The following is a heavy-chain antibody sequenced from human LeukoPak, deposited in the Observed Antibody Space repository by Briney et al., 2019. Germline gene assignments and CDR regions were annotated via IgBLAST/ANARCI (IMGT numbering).Heavy chain of an antibody. CDR1: GFTFSNAW. Sequence: GGSLRLSCAASGFTFSNAWMSWVRQAPGKGLEWVGRIKSKTDGGTTDYAAPVKGRFTISRDDSKNTLYLQMNSLKTEDTAVYYCTTDPSWWELLGAFDIWGQETMVTVSS. V-gene: IGHV3-15*01. D-gene: IGHD1-26*01. CDR3: TTDPSWWELLGAFDI. CDR2: IKSKTDGGTT. J-gene: IGHJ3*02.